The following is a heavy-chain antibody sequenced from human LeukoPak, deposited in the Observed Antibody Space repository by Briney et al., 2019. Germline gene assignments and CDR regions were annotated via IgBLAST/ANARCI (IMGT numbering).Heavy chain of an antibody. Sequence: GGSLRLSCAASGFTFSSYSMNWVRQAPGKGLEWVSSISSSCSCIYYADSVKGRFTISRDNAKNSLYLQMNSLRAEDTAVYYCARASGDYAYYYGMDVWGQGTTVTVSS. J-gene: IGHJ6*02. D-gene: IGHD4-17*01. V-gene: IGHV3-21*01. CDR3: ARASGDYAYYYGMDV. CDR1: GFTFSSYS. CDR2: ISSSCSCI.